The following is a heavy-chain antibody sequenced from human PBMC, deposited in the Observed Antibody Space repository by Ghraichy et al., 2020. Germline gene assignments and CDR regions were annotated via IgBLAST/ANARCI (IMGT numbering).Heavy chain of an antibody. CDR2: MYYSGHT. CDR3: ARGLSTYYFDF. D-gene: IGHD2-21*02. J-gene: IGHJ4*02. CDR1: GDSIKSVGYY. Sequence: TLSLTCNVSGDSIKSVGYYWCWVRQRPGKGLEWIGSMYYSGHTYFPPSVKSRLPISGDTSKNQFSLDLSSVTAADTAVYFCARGLSTYYFDFWGQGVQVTVAS. V-gene: IGHV4-31*03.